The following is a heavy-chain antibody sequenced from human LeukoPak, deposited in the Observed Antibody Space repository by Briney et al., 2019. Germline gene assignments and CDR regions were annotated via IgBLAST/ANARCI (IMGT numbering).Heavy chain of an antibody. CDR1: GYTFTGYY. CDR2: INPNSDGT. J-gene: IGHJ3*02. D-gene: IGHD5-18*01. Sequence: ASVNVSCKASGYTFTGYYLHWMRQAPGQGLEWMGWINPNSDGTNYAQQFQGRPSMRRDTSISTAYMELSRVRSDDTAVYYCARGPPAYSSGSSDAFDIWGQGTMVTVSS. CDR3: ARGPPAYSSGSSDAFDI. V-gene: IGHV1-2*02.